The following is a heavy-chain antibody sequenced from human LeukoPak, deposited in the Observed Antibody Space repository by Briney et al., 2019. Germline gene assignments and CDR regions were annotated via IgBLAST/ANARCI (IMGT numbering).Heavy chain of an antibody. Sequence: ASVKVSCKASGYTFTSYDINWVRQATGQGLEWMGWMNPNSGNTGYAQKFQGRVTITRNTSISTAYMELSSLRSEDTAVYYCARGRAYYYDSSGSSDYWGQGTLVTVSS. CDR3: ARGRAYYYDSSGSSDY. CDR1: GYTFTSYD. CDR2: MNPNSGNT. V-gene: IGHV1-8*03. J-gene: IGHJ4*02. D-gene: IGHD3-22*01.